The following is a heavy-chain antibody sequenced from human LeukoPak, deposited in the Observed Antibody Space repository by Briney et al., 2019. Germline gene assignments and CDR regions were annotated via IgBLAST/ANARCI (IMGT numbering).Heavy chain of an antibody. CDR2: ISSTSNFI. D-gene: IGHD1-1*01. CDR1: GFTVSTNY. J-gene: IGHJ4*02. CDR3: ARVGYKWNDVYFFDY. Sequence: PGGSLRLSCAASGFTVSTNYMSWVRQAPGKGLEWVSSISSTSNFIYYADSVKGRFTISRDNAKNSLYLQMNSLRAEDTAVYYCARVGYKWNDVYFFDYWGQGTLVTVSS. V-gene: IGHV3-21*06.